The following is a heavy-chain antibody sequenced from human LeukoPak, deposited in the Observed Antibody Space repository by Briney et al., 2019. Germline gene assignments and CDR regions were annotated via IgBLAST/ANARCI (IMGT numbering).Heavy chain of an antibody. Sequence: ASGTLSLTCAVSGGSISSSNWWSWVRQPPGKGLEWIGEIYHSGSTNYNPSLKSRVTISVDKSKNQFSLKLSSVTAADTAVYYCARDRQQLVRGDHFDYWGQGTLVIVSS. J-gene: IGHJ4*02. CDR1: GGSISSSNW. CDR2: IYHSGST. CDR3: ARDRQQLVRGDHFDY. V-gene: IGHV4-4*02. D-gene: IGHD6-13*01.